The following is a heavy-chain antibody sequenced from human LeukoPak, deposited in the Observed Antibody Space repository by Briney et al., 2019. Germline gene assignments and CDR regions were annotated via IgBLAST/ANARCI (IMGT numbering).Heavy chain of an antibody. CDR1: GGSMNSYF. V-gene: IGHV4-4*07. CDR2: MYGSSDP. J-gene: IGHJ4*02. Sequence: SETLSLICSVSGGSMNSYFWTWIRQPAGKGLEWIGRMYGSSDPTYNPSLKSRVTISVDTSKNQFSLKLSSVTAADTAVYYCARGAHYDYVWGSYRYFDYWGQGTLVTVSS. D-gene: IGHD3-16*02. CDR3: ARGAHYDYVWGSYRYFDY.